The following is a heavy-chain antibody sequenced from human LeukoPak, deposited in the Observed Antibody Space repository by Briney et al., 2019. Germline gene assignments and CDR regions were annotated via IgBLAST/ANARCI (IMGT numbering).Heavy chain of an antibody. Sequence: GGSLRLSCAASGFTFTSHPMNWVRQAPGKGLEWVSAISVNGDTTYYADSVKGRFTISRDNSKNTLYVQVNSLGTEDTAAYYCAKGSYYDSSGSFYFDYWGQGTLVTVSS. CDR3: AKGSYYDSSGSFYFDY. CDR1: GFTFTSHP. D-gene: IGHD3-22*01. J-gene: IGHJ4*02. CDR2: ISVNGDTT. V-gene: IGHV3-23*01.